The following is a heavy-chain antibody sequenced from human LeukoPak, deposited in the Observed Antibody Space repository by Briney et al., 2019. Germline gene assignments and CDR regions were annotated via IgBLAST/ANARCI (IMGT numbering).Heavy chain of an antibody. J-gene: IGHJ6*03. D-gene: IGHD3-3*01. Sequence: GGSLRLSCAASGFTFSSYAMHWVRQAPGKGLEYVSAISSNGGSTYYANSVKGRFTISRDNSKNTLYLQMNSLRAEDTAVYYCAKVCYDFWSGYGVYMDVWGKGTTVTVSS. V-gene: IGHV3-64*01. CDR1: GFTFSSYA. CDR3: AKVCYDFWSGYGVYMDV. CDR2: ISSNGGST.